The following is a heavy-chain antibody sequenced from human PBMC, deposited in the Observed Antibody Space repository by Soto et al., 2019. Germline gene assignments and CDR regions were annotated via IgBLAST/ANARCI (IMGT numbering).Heavy chain of an antibody. CDR2: IKQDGSVK. Sequence: GGSLRLSCAAPEFTFSSYWMTWVRQAPGKGLEWVANIKQDGSVKEYVGSVRGRFTISRDNAKNSLYLQIDSLRAEDTALYFCARVVRGCTDGLSYFDYWGQGILVTVSS. CDR3: ARVVRGCTDGLSYFDY. J-gene: IGHJ4*02. CDR1: EFTFSSYW. D-gene: IGHD5-18*01. V-gene: IGHV3-7*03.